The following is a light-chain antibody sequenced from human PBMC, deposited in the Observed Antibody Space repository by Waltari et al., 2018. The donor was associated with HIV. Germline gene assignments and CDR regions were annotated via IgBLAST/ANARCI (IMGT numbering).Light chain of an antibody. CDR2: VVS. CDR1: STDVRRYNY. V-gene: IGLV2-14*01. Sequence: QSALTQPASVSGSPGQSITIPGTGTSTDVRRYNYVPWYQQHPGKAPKLMIYVVSNRPSGVSNRFSGSKSGNTASLTISGLQAEDEADYYCSSYTSSSTLVFGGGTKLNVL. J-gene: IGLJ2*01. CDR3: SSYTSSSTLV.